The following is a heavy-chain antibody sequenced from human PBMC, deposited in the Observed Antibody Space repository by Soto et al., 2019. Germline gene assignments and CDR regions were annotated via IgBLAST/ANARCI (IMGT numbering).Heavy chain of an antibody. J-gene: IGHJ5*01. D-gene: IGHD2-15*01. Sequence: PSETLSLTCTLSGGSVRAPDWWNWVRQSPDKGLEWIAEVHISGHSNYNPSLRSRVSVSIDSSKNQFYLNLNSVTAANTAIYYSARVPKGCCANSCYSDPWDQGIQFTVSS. CDR1: GGSVRAPDW. CDR2: VHISGHS. CDR3: ARVPKGCCANSCYSDP. V-gene: IGHV4-4*02.